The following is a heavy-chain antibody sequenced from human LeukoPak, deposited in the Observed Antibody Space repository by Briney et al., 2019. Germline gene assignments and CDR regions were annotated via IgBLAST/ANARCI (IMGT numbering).Heavy chain of an antibody. CDR2: IRSKTDYGTT. CDR1: GFTFNNAW. D-gene: IGHD3-10*01. J-gene: IGHJ3*02. V-gene: IGHV3-15*01. CDR3: TTRELRYYGSGTYPVAFDI. Sequence: GGSLILSCAASGFTFNNAWMNWVRLAPGKGLEWVGRIRSKTDYGTTDYAAPVKGRFTVSRDDSIHTLYLQMHSLKTEDTAVYYCTTRELRYYGSGTYPVAFDIWGQGTMVTVSS.